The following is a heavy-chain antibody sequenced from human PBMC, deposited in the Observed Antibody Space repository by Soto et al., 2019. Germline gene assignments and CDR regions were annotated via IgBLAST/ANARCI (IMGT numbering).Heavy chain of an antibody. CDR3: ARSGDNFNVLDY. D-gene: IGHD1-1*01. CDR1: GFTFSDYY. CDR2: SSNSGTFA. J-gene: IGHJ4*02. Sequence: LRLSCAASGFTFSDYYMSWVRQAPGRGLEWISYSSNSGTFARYATSVKGRFSISRDNANNSLYLEMNSLRVEDTAVYYCARSGDNFNVLDYWGQGTPVTVS. V-gene: IGHV3-11*06.